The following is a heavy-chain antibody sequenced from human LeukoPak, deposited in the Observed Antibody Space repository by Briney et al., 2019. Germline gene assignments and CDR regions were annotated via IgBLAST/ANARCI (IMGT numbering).Heavy chain of an antibody. V-gene: IGHV1-2*02. CDR3: ARDLTPSGTWIQLSDAFDI. Sequence: GASLKVSCKASGYTFTGYYMHWVRQAPGQGLEWMGWINPNSGGTNYAQKFQGRVTMTRDTSISTAYMELSRLRSDDTAVYYCARDLTPSGTWIQLSDAFDIWGQGTMVTVSS. D-gene: IGHD5-18*01. CDR2: INPNSGGT. J-gene: IGHJ3*02. CDR1: GYTFTGYY.